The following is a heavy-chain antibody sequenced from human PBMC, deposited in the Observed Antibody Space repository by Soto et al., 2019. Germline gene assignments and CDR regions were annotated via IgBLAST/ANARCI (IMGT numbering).Heavy chain of an antibody. Sequence: GGSLRLSCAASGFTFSSYWISWVRQAPGKGLEWVANIKQDGSEKYYVDSVKGRFTISRDNAKNSLYLQMNSLRAEDTAVYYCARTPSIAADYWGQGTLVTVSS. D-gene: IGHD6-6*01. CDR1: GFTFSSYW. J-gene: IGHJ4*02. V-gene: IGHV3-7*03. CDR3: ARTPSIAADY. CDR2: IKQDGSEK.